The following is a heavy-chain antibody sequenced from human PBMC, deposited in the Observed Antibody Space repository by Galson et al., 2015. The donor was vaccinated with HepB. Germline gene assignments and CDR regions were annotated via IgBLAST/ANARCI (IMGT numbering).Heavy chain of an antibody. D-gene: IGHD6-19*01. CDR3: ARDRYSSGWYDYYGMDV. CDR1: GFTFSSYG. Sequence: SLRLSCAASGFTFSSYGMHWVRQAPGKGLEWVAVIWYDGSNKYYADSVKGRFTISRDNSKNTLYLQMNSLRAEDTAVYYCARDRYSSGWYDYYGMDVWGQGTTVTVSS. V-gene: IGHV3-33*08. J-gene: IGHJ6*02. CDR2: IWYDGSNK.